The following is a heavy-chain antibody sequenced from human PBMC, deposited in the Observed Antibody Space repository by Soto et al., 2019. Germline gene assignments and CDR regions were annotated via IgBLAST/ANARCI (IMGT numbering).Heavy chain of an antibody. D-gene: IGHD5-12*01. V-gene: IGHV3-30*18. Sequence: GGSLRLSCAASGFTFNSFAMHWVSQAPGKGLEWVSLISYDGRNEHYADSVKGRFTISRDNSKRTLYLQMNSLRPEDTAVYYCSKDRDRGYDLGYFFDYCGQGSLVTVSS. J-gene: IGHJ4*02. CDR1: GFTFNSFA. CDR3: SKDRDRGYDLGYFFDY. CDR2: ISYDGRNE.